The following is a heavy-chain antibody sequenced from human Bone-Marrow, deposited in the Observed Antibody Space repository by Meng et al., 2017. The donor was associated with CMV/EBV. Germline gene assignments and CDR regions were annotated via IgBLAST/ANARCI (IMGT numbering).Heavy chain of an antibody. CDR1: GYTFTSYG. CDR2: ISAYNGNT. J-gene: IGHJ6*02. D-gene: IGHD3-3*01. V-gene: IGHV1-18*01. Sequence: ASVKVSCKASGYTFTSYGISWVRQAPGQGLEWMGWISAYNGNTNYAQKLQGRVTMTTDTSTSTAYMELRSLRSDDTAVYYCASDLVRFLEWLPRSVGSFYYYYGMDVWGQGTTVTVSS. CDR3: ASDLVRFLEWLPRSVGSFYYYYGMDV.